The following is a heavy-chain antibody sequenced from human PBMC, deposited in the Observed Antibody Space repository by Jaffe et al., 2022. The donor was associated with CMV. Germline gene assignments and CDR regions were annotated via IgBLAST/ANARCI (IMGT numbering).Heavy chain of an antibody. CDR3: AYGSGWYSGPKFYYYMDV. CDR1: GFSFDIYA. Sequence: EEQLVASGGGLVQPGGSLRLSCAGSGFSFDIYAMSWVRQAPGKGLEWVSFINRGDVTYYADSVKGRFTISRDNSKNTLFLQMNSLRAEDTALYYCAYGSGWYSGPKFYYYMDVWGKGTTVTVSS. D-gene: IGHD6-19*01. J-gene: IGHJ6*03. V-gene: IGHV3-23*04. CDR2: INRGDVT.